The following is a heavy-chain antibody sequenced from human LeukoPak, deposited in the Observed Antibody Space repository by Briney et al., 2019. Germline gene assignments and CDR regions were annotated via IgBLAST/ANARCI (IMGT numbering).Heavy chain of an antibody. V-gene: IGHV4-59*01. Sequence: SETLSLTCTVSGGSINYYYWMWIRQPPGKGLEWIGYIYYSGGTHYNPSLKSRVTMLVDTSKNQFSLKLSSVTAADTAVYYCARVLWFGEFLLDYWGQGTLVTVSS. J-gene: IGHJ4*02. D-gene: IGHD3-10*01. CDR3: ARVLWFGEFLLDY. CDR2: IYYSGGT. CDR1: GGSINYYY.